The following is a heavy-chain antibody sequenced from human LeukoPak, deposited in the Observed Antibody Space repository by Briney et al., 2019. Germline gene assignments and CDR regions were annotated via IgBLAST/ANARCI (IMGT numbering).Heavy chain of an antibody. D-gene: IGHD3-10*01. Sequence: PGGSLRLSCAASGFTFSNAWMTWVRQVPGKGLEWVGRIESKTDGGTTDYAAPVKGRFTISRADSKNTLYLQMNSLKTEDTPVYYCAADGLMVRGVMHNVWGRGTLVSVFS. J-gene: IGHJ4*02. CDR3: AADGLMVRGVMHNV. V-gene: IGHV3-15*04. CDR1: GFTFSNAW. CDR2: IESKTDGGTT.